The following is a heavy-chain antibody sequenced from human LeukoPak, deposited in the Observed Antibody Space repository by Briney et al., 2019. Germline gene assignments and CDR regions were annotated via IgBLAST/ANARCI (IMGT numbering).Heavy chain of an antibody. J-gene: IGHJ4*02. Sequence: PGGSLRLSCAASGFTFSNYWMYWVRQAPGKGLVWVSQIKSDGNITNYADSVKGQFTISRDNAKNTLFLQMNSLRAEDTAVYYCGRSGDFWSGSGVAYWGQGTLVTVSS. CDR1: GFTFSNYW. D-gene: IGHD3-3*01. V-gene: IGHV3-74*01. CDR2: IKSDGNIT. CDR3: GRSGDFWSGSGVAY.